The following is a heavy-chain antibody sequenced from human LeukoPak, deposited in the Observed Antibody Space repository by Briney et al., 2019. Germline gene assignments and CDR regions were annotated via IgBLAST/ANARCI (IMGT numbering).Heavy chain of an antibody. CDR2: IKEDGSER. D-gene: IGHD2-8*01. CDR1: GFTFTNAW. J-gene: IGHJ4*02. V-gene: IGHV3-7*03. CDR3: ARDLGYCTNGVCYTRFDY. Sequence: PGGSLRLSCAASGFTFTNAWMNWVRQTPGKGLEWVASIKEDGSERQYVDSVKGRFSISRDNTKGSLFLQLNSLRAEDTAVYYCARDLGYCTNGVCYTRFDYWGQGTLVAVSS.